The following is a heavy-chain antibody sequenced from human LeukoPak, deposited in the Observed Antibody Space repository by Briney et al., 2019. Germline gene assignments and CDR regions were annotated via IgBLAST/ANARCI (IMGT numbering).Heavy chain of an antibody. CDR3: AQGGATISDY. V-gene: IGHV3-30-3*01. CDR2: ISYDGSNK. Sequence: GGSLRLSCAASGFTFSSYAMHWVRQAPGKGLEWVAVISYDGSNKYYADSVKGRFTISRDNAKNSLYLQMNTLRVEDTAVYYCAQGGATISDYWGQGTLVTVSS. J-gene: IGHJ4*02. CDR1: GFTFSSYA. D-gene: IGHD5-12*01.